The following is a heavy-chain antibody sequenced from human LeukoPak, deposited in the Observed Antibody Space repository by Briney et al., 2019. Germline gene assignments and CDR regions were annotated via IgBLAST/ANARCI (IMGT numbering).Heavy chain of an antibody. V-gene: IGHV1-2*02. J-gene: IGHJ4*02. CDR3: ATKKDVGSFYAF. Sequence: GASVKVSCKTSGYTSIDHYIYWVRQAPGQGFEWMGWIKLSSGDTNHVPKFEGRVTMTRDTSISTAYMEVSGLRSDDTAVYYCATKKDVGSFYAFWGQGTLVTVSS. CDR2: IKLSSGDT. D-gene: IGHD1-26*01. CDR1: GYTSIDHY.